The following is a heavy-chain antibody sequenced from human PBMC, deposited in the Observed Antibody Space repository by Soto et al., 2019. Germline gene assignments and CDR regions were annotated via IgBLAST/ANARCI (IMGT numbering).Heavy chain of an antibody. CDR2: ISYSGST. CDR1: GGSMTTGGYY. V-gene: IGHV4-31*11. CDR3: ARDGGRYCSSTRCFHWFDP. D-gene: IGHD2-2*01. J-gene: IGHJ5*02. Sequence: QVQLQESGPGLVEPSQTLSLTCAVSGGSMTTGGYYWSWIRQHPGKGLEWIGYISYSGSTYYNPSLKSRVTISVDTSKNHFSLKLSAVTAADTAVYYCARDGGRYCSSTRCFHWFDPWGQGTLVTVSS.